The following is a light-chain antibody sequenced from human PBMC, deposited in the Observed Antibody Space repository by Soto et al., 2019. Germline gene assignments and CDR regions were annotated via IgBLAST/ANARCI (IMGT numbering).Light chain of an antibody. V-gene: IGKV3-20*01. CDR1: QSVTGNY. CDR2: GAS. CDR3: QHYDGSRT. Sequence: EIVLTQSPGTQSLSPGEQATLSCRASQSVTGNYLAWYQQKPGQGPRLLIYGASNRATGIPDRFSGSGSGTDFTLTINRLEPEDFAVYYCQHYDGSRTFGLGTKLEIK. J-gene: IGKJ1*01.